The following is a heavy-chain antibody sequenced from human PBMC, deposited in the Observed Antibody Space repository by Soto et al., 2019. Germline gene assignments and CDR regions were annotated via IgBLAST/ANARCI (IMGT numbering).Heavy chain of an antibody. Sequence: PGGSLRRSCAASGFTFSSYGMHWVRQAPGKGLEWAAVTWYDGSNKYYADSVKGRFTISSDNSKNTLYRQMNSLGAEDKALYYCASAELRWPPNDKYSMGLWGQPTTVTV. CDR1: GFTFSSYG. V-gene: IGHV3-33*01. CDR3: ASAELRWPPNDKYSMGL. D-gene: IGHD1-26*01. J-gene: IGHJ6*02. CDR2: TWYDGSNK.